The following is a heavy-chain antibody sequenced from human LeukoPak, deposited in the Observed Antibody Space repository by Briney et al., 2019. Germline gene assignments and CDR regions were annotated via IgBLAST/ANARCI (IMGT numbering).Heavy chain of an antibody. CDR2: ISPNSDVT. Sequence: GASVKVSCKASGYTFTGYSMHWVRQAPGQGLEWMGWISPNSDVTNYAQKFQGRVTITRNTSISTAYMELSSLRSEDTAVYYCARVGTWDNWNVDYWGQGTLVTVSS. D-gene: IGHD1-1*01. CDR3: ARVGTWDNWNVDY. V-gene: IGHV1-2*02. J-gene: IGHJ4*02. CDR1: GYTFTGYS.